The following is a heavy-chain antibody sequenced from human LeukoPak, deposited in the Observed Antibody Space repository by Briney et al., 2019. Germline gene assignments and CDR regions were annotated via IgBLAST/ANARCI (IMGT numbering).Heavy chain of an antibody. CDR3: AKEGTTYSSTWFDS. D-gene: IGHD6-19*01. Sequence: GGSLRLSCAASGFTFNNYGMQWVRQTPGKGLEWVTVISHDGSVKHYADSVKGRFTISRDTFKNTVYLQMNSLRPEDTAVYYCAKEGTTYSSTWFDSWGQGTLVTVSS. V-gene: IGHV3-30*18. CDR2: ISHDGSVK. J-gene: IGHJ5*01. CDR1: GFTFNNYG.